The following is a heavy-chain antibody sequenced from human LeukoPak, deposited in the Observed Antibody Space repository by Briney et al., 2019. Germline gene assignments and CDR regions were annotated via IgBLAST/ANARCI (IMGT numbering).Heavy chain of an antibody. CDR3: ARDPRRRYCSGGSCNHFDY. D-gene: IGHD2-15*01. CDR2: IWYDGSNK. Sequence: GRSLRLSCAASGFTFSSYGMHWVRQAPGKGLEWVAVIWYDGSNKYYADSVKGRFTISRDNSKNTLYLQMNSLRAEDTAVYYRARDPRRRYCSGGSCNHFDYWGQGTLVTVSS. J-gene: IGHJ4*02. CDR1: GFTFSSYG. V-gene: IGHV3-33*01.